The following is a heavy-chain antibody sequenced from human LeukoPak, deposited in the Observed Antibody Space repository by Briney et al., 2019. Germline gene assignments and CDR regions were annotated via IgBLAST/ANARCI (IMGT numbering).Heavy chain of an antibody. CDR2: INPNSGGT. V-gene: IGHV1-2*02. Sequence: GASVKVSCKASGYTFTGYYMHWVRQAPGQGLEWMGWINPNSGGTNYAQKFQGRVTMTRDTSISTDYMELSRLRSDDTAVYYCARGGIVVVPAAANWFDPWGQGTLVTVSS. CDR1: GYTFTGYY. CDR3: ARGGIVVVPAAANWFDP. D-gene: IGHD2-2*01. J-gene: IGHJ5*02.